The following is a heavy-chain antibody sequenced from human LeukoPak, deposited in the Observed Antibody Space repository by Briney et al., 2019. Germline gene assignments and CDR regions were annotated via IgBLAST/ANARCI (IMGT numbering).Heavy chain of an antibody. V-gene: IGHV3-30*19. CDR1: GFTFSSYV. D-gene: IGHD3-3*01. CDR3: ARDQPEVIINLFDY. J-gene: IGHJ4*02. Sequence: PPGRSLRLSCAASGFTFSSYVMHWVRQAPGKGLEWVAVISYDGSNKYYADSVRGRFTISRDNSKNTLYLQMNSLRAEDTAVYYCARDQPEVIINLFDYWGQGTLVTVSS. CDR2: ISYDGSNK.